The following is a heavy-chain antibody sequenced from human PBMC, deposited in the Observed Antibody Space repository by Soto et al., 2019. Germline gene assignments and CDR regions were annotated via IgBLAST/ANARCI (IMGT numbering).Heavy chain of an antibody. Sequence: EVQLVESGGGLVQPGGSLRVSCAASGFSFTSYWMSWVRQAPGKGLEWVANIKEDGSAKYYLDSVKGRFTISRDNAKNSLYLQMSSLRAEDTAVYYCARGDFYRFDYWGQGNLVTVSS. CDR3: ARGDFYRFDY. CDR2: IKEDGSAK. CDR1: GFSFTSYW. V-gene: IGHV3-7*01. J-gene: IGHJ4*02.